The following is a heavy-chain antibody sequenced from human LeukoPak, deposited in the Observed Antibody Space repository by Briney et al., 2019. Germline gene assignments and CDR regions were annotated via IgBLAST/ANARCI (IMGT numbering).Heavy chain of an antibody. CDR2: ISGSGGST. CDR3: AKSPLAYCGGDCYILFDY. Sequence: GGSLRLSCAASGFTFSSYAMSWVRQAPGKGLEWVSAISGSGGSTYYADSAKGRFTISRDNSKNTLYLQMNSLRAEDTAVYYCAKSPLAYCGGDCYILFDYWGQGTLVTVSS. D-gene: IGHD2-21*02. CDR1: GFTFSSYA. J-gene: IGHJ4*02. V-gene: IGHV3-23*01.